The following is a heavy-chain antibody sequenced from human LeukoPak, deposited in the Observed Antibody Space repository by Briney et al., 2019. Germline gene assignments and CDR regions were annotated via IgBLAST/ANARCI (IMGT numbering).Heavy chain of an antibody. CDR2: IYYSGTT. J-gene: IGHJ5*02. CDR3: ARQRNTRDANWFDP. V-gene: IGHV4-39*01. Sequence: SETLSLTCTVSGGSISSSSYYWGWIRQPPGKGLEWIGSIYYSGTTYYNPSLKSRVTISVDTSKNQFSLKLSSVTAADTAVYYCARQRNTRDANWFDPWGQGTLVTVSS. CDR1: GGSISSSSYY.